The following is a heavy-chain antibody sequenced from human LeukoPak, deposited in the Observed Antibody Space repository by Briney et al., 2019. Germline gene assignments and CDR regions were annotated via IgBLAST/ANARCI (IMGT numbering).Heavy chain of an antibody. CDR1: GFTFSSYA. V-gene: IGHV3-23*01. D-gene: IGHD5-18*01. CDR2: ISGSGGST. J-gene: IGHJ4*02. Sequence: GGSLRLSCAASGFTFSSYAMSWVRQAPGKGLEWVSAISGSGGSTYYADSVKGRFTISRDNSKNTLYLQMNSLRAEDTAVYYCASGDTAMVNLDYWGQGTLVTVSS. CDR3: ASGDTAMVNLDY.